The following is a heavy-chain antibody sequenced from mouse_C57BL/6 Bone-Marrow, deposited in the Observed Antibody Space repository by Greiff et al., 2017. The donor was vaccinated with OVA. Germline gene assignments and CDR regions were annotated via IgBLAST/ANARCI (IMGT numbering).Heavy chain of an antibody. V-gene: IGHV1-61*01. CDR3: ARGDSFDY. J-gene: IGHJ2*01. Sequence: QVQLQQSGAELVRPGSSVKLSCKASGYTFTSYWMDWVKQRPVQGLEWIGNIYPSDSETHYNQKFKDKATLTVDKSSSTAYMQLSSLTSEDSAVYYCARGDSFDYWGQGTTLTVSS. CDR2: IYPSDSET. CDR1: GYTFTSYW.